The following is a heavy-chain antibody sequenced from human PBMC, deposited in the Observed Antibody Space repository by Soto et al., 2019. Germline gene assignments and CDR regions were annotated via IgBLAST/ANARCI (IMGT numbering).Heavy chain of an antibody. CDR1: GYTFTGYY. J-gene: IGHJ5*02. D-gene: IGHD3-16*02. Sequence: ASVKVSCKASGYTFTGYYMHWVRQAPGQGLEWMGWINPNSGGTNYAQKFQGRVTMTRDTSISTAYMELSRLRSDDTAVYYCARDLGPDDYVWGSYRYGWFDPWGQGTLVTVSS. CDR3: ARDLGPDDYVWGSYRYGWFDP. CDR2: INPNSGGT. V-gene: IGHV1-2*02.